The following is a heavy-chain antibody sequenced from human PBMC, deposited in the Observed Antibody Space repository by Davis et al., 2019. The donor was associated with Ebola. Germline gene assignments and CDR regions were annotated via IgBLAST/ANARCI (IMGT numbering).Heavy chain of an antibody. D-gene: IGHD3-3*01. CDR3: ARGVYDFGWGPNWFDP. V-gene: IGHV4-34*01. J-gene: IGHJ5*02. CDR2: INHSGST. CDR1: GGSFSGYY. Sequence: PGGSLRLSCAVYGGSFSGYYWSWIRQPPGKGLEWIGEINHSGSTNYNPSLKSRVTISVDTSKNQFSLKLSSVTAADTAVYYCARGVYDFGWGPNWFDPWGQGTLVTVSS.